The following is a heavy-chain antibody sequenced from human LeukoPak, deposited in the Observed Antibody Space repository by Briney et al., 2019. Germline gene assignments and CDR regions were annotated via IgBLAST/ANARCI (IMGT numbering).Heavy chain of an antibody. CDR3: AKDSRGSGSYYHDY. V-gene: IGHV3-23*01. J-gene: IGHJ4*02. CDR2: ISGSGGST. Sequence: GGSLRLSCAASGFTFSSYAMSWVRQAPGKGLEWVSAISGSGGSTYYADSVKGRFTISRDNSKNTLYLQMNSLRAEDTAVYYCAKDSRGSGSYYHDYWGQGTLVTVSP. D-gene: IGHD3-10*01. CDR1: GFTFSSYA.